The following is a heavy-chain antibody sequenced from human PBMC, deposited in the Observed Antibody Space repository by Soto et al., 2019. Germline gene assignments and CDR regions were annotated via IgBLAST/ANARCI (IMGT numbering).Heavy chain of an antibody. D-gene: IGHD3-9*01. V-gene: IGHV3-23*01. J-gene: IGHJ4*02. CDR2: ISGSGGST. CDR3: AKRSTTYYDILTGYYTYYFDY. CDR1: GFTFSSYA. Sequence: GGSLRLSCAASGFTFSSYAMSWVRRAPGKGVEWVSAISGSGGSTYYADSVKGRFTISRDNSKNTLYLQMNSLRAEDTAVYYCAKRSTTYYDILTGYYTYYFDYWGQGTLVTVSS.